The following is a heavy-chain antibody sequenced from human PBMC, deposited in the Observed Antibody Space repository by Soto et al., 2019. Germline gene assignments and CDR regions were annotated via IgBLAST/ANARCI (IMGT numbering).Heavy chain of an antibody. Sequence: QLQLQESGSGLVKPSQTLSLTCAVSGGSISSGGYSWSWIRQPPGKGLEWIGYIYHSGSTYYNPSLKSRVTISVARAKNQFSLELSSVTAADTAVYYCARAGDLGAVAVDYWGQGTLVTVSS. D-gene: IGHD6-19*01. CDR1: GGSISSGGYS. V-gene: IGHV4-30-2*01. CDR3: ARAGDLGAVAVDY. J-gene: IGHJ4*02. CDR2: IYHSGST.